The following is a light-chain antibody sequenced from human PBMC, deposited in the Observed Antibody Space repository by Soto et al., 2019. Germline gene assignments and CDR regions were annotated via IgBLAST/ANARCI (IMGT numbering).Light chain of an antibody. CDR1: QSVSNNY. V-gene: IGKV3-20*01. J-gene: IGKJ1*01. CDR3: QQYGRSMT. CDR2: GAS. Sequence: EAVLTQSPGTLSLSPGERATLSCRASQSVSNNYFSWYQQTPGLAPRLLIYGASIRATGIPDRFSGSGSGTDFTLTISRLEPEDFAVYYCQQYGRSMTFGQGTKVDIK.